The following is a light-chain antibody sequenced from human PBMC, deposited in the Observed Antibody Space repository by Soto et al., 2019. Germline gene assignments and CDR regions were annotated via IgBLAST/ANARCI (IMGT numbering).Light chain of an antibody. V-gene: IGKV3-11*01. CDR2: GAS. CDR1: RSVGSY. J-gene: IGKJ5*01. Sequence: IVLTQSPATLSLSPGERATLSCRASRSVGSYLAWYQQKPGQAPRLLIYGASNRATDIPARFSGSGSGKDFFLTFISLVPEDFAIYYCEQHSDLITFGQGTRLAIK. CDR3: EQHSDLIT.